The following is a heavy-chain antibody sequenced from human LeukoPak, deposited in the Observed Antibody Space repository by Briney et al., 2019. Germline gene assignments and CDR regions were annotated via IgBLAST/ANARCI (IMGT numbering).Heavy chain of an antibody. J-gene: IGHJ4*02. V-gene: IGHV3-21*01. CDR2: ISSSSSYI. CDR3: VPEWDSSSFAGDY. CDR1: GFTFSSYS. D-gene: IGHD6-6*01. Sequence: PGGSLRLSCAASGFTFSSYSMNWVRQAPGMGLEWVSSISSSSSYIYYADSVKGRFTISRDNAKNSLYLQMNSLRAEDTAVYYCVPEWDSSSFAGDYWGQGTLVTVSS.